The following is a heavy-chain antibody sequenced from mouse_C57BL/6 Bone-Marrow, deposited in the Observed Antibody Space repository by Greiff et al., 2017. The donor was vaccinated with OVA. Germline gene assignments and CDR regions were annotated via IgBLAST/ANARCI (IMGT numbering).Heavy chain of an antibody. CDR1: GYAFTNYL. Sequence: QVQLQQSGAELVRPGTSVKVSCKASGYAFTNYLIEWVKQRPGQGLEWIGVINPGSGGTNYNEKLKGKATLTADKSSSTAYMQLSSLTSEDSAVYFCASGWLLAWFAYWGQGTLVTVSA. CDR3: ASGWLLAWFAY. V-gene: IGHV1-54*01. D-gene: IGHD2-3*01. J-gene: IGHJ3*01. CDR2: INPGSGGT.